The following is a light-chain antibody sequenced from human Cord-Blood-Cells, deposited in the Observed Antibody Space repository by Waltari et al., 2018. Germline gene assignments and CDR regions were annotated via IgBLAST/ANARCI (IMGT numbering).Light chain of an antibody. CDR1: QSVSSN. CDR2: GAS. Sequence: EIVITQSPATLSVSPGERATLSCRASQSVSSNLAWYHQKPGQAPRLLIYGASTRATGSPARFSGSGSGTEFTLTISSLQYEDFAVYYCRQYNNWPSYSFGQGTKLEIK. CDR3: RQYNNWPSYS. V-gene: IGKV3-15*01. J-gene: IGKJ2*03.